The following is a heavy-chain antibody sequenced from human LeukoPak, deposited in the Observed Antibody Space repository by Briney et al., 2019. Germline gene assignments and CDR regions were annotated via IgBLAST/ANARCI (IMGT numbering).Heavy chain of an antibody. CDR2: ISYDGSNK. CDR3: ARDGFDY. V-gene: IGHV3-30-3*01. Sequence: GGSLRLSCAASGFTFSSYAMHWVRQAPGKGLEWVAVISYDGSNKYYADSVKGRFTISRDNSKNTLYLQMNSLRAEDTAVNYCARDGFDYWGQGTLATVSS. CDR1: GFTFSSYA. J-gene: IGHJ4*02.